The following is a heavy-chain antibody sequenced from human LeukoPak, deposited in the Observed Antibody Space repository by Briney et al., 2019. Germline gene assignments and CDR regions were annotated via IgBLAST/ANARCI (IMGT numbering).Heavy chain of an antibody. CDR3: ARNTKYYYDSSGYKGAFDI. CDR2: INPHSGGT. Sequence: GASVKVSCQASGYTFTGYYMHEVRQAPGQGLEWMGWINPHSGGTNYAQRFQGRVTMTRDTSISTAYMELSRLRSDDTAVYYCARNTKYYYDSSGYKGAFDIWGQGTMVTVSS. CDR1: GYTFTGYY. J-gene: IGHJ3*02. D-gene: IGHD3-22*01. V-gene: IGHV1-2*02.